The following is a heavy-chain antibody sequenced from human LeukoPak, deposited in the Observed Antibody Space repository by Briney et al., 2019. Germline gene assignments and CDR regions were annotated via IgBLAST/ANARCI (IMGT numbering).Heavy chain of an antibody. CDR3: VYGDYGVWFDP. J-gene: IGHJ5*02. CDR2: INHSGST. D-gene: IGHD4-17*01. CDR1: GGSFSGYY. Sequence: PSETLSLTCAVYGGSFSGYYWSWIGQPPGKGLEWIGEINHSGSTNYNPSLKSRVTISVDTSKNQFSLKLTSVTAADTAVYYCVYGDYGVWFDPWGQGTLVTVSS. V-gene: IGHV4-34*01.